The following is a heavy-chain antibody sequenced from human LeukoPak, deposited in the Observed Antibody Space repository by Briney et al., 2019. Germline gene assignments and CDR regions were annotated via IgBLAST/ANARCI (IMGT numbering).Heavy chain of an antibody. Sequence: QSGGSLRLSCAASGFTFSSYGMHWVRQAPGKGLEWVAVISYDGSNKYYADSVKGRFTISRDNSKNTLYLQMNSLRAEDTAVYYCARSSDGDYYYYFDYWGQGTLVTVSS. CDR2: ISYDGSNK. V-gene: IGHV3-30*03. D-gene: IGHD4-17*01. J-gene: IGHJ4*02. CDR3: ARSSDGDYYYYFDY. CDR1: GFTFSSYG.